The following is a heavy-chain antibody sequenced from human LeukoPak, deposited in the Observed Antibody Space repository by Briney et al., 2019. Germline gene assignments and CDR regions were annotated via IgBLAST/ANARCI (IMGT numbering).Heavy chain of an antibody. D-gene: IGHD6-19*01. Sequence: GGSLRLSCTASGFTFSSYAMNWVRQAPGKGLEWVSAISGSGESTYYADSVKGRFTISRENSKSTLYLQMNSLRAEDTALYYCAKNEQWLDKYYFDYWGQGTLVTVSS. CDR2: ISGSGEST. CDR3: AKNEQWLDKYYFDY. CDR1: GFTFSSYA. J-gene: IGHJ4*02. V-gene: IGHV3-23*01.